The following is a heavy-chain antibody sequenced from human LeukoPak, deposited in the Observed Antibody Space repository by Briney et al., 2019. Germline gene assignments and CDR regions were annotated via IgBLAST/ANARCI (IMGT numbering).Heavy chain of an antibody. CDR2: INPNSGGT. J-gene: IGHJ4*02. Sequence: ASVKVSCKASGYTFTGYYMHWVRQAPGQGLEWMGWINPNSGGTNYAQKFQGRVTMTRDTSISTAYMELSRLRSDDTAVYYCARVYGDSGRYEALFYWGQGTLVTVSS. V-gene: IGHV1-2*02. CDR1: GYTFTGYY. D-gene: IGHD6-19*01. CDR3: ARVYGDSGRYEALFY.